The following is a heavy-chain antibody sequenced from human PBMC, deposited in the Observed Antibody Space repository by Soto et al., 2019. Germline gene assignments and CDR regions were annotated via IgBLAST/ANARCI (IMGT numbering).Heavy chain of an antibody. J-gene: IGHJ6*01. V-gene: IGHV1-69*12. CDR3: ARDQLPARHYNYYGMDV. D-gene: IGHD2-2*01. Sequence: QVPLVQSGGEVKKPGSSVKVSCAASGGTFSSYAISWVRQAPGQRLEWMGLIVPMFGTTNSTQKFEGRLTFTADESSSTAHMELSSLTSEDTAVYYCARDQLPARHYNYYGMDVWGQGTTVFVSP. CDR1: GGTFSSYA. CDR2: IVPMFGTT.